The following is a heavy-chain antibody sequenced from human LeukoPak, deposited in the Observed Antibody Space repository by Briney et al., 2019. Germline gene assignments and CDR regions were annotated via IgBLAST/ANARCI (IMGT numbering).Heavy chain of an antibody. CDR2: IYVTGST. CDR3: ARRGRGYSYGSSRGYFDL. CDR1: GASISSYY. D-gene: IGHD5-18*01. Sequence: PSETLSLTCTVSGASISSYYWSWIRQPAGKALEWIGRIYVTGSTTYNPSLKSRVTISVDTSKNQFSLKLSSVTAADTAVYYCARRGRGYSYGSSRGYFDLWGRGTLVTVSS. J-gene: IGHJ2*01. V-gene: IGHV4-4*07.